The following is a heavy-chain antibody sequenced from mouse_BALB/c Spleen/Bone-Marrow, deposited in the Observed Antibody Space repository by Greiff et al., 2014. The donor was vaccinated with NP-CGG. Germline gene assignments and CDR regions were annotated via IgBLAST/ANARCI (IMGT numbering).Heavy chain of an antibody. J-gene: IGHJ2*01. CDR3: TRGGNWEDFDY. Sequence: EVQLVESGGGLVQPGGSRKLSCAASGITFSSFGMHWVRQAPERGLEWVAYISSGSSTIYYADTVKGRFTISRDNPKNTLFLQMTSLRSEDTAMYYCTRGGNWEDFDYWGQGTTLTVSS. CDR2: ISSGSSTI. CDR1: GITFSSFG. D-gene: IGHD4-1*01. V-gene: IGHV5-17*02.